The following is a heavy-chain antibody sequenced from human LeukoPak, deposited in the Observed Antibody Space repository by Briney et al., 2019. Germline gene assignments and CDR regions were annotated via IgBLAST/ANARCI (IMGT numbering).Heavy chain of an antibody. V-gene: IGHV4-59*01. CDR1: GGSISSDY. J-gene: IGHJ4*02. Sequence: SETLSLTCTVSGGSISSDYWSWIRQPPGKGLEWIGYIYYSGRTYYNPSLKSRITISVDTSKNQFSLKLSSVTAADAAVYYCARGFYSPHYWGQGTLVSVSS. CDR3: ARGFYSPHY. D-gene: IGHD4-11*01. CDR2: IYYSGRT.